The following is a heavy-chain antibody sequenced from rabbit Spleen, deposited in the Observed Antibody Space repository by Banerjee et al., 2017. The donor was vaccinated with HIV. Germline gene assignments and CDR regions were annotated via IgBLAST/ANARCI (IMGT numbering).Heavy chain of an antibody. CDR2: IYAGSSGST. CDR1: GIGFNGTVY. J-gene: IGHJ6*01. Sequence: QSLEESGGGLVKPGASLTLTCTASGIGFNGTVYICWVRQAPGKGLEWVACIYAGSSGSTYYASWAKGRFTISKTSSTTVTLQMTSLTAADTATYFCARDTGTSFSTYGMDLWGPGTLVTVS. V-gene: IGHV1S40*01. CDR3: ARDTGTSFSTYGMDL. D-gene: IGHD8-1*01.